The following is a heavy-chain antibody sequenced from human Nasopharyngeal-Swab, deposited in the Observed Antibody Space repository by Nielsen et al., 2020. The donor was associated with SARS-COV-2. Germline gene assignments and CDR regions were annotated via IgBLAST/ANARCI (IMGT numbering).Heavy chain of an antibody. CDR1: GFPFRNYY. CDR3: ARGLSGSYV. D-gene: IGHD1-26*01. Sequence: GESLKISCAASGFPFRNYYMTWVRQPPGKGLEWVANIKQGGSEQFYVDSVKGRFTISRDDAKNSLYLQMNSLRAEDTAVYYCARGLSGSYVWGQGTLVTVSS. J-gene: IGHJ4*02. CDR2: IKQGGSEQ. V-gene: IGHV3-7*02.